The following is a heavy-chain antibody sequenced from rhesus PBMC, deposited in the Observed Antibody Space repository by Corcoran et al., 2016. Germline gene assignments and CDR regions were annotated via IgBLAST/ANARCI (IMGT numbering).Heavy chain of an antibody. Sequence: EVWLAESGGGLVQPGGSLRLSCAASGFPFSSYGMSWVRQAPGKGLEWVSFISSGSSYIFYGDSVKGRFTISRDNAKNSLSLQMNSLRAEDTAVYYCTSDLTARGSLDVWGRGVLVTVSS. V-gene: IGHV3S16*01. D-gene: IGHD2-15*01. J-gene: IGHJ5-2*02. CDR3: TSDLTARGSLDV. CDR2: ISSGSSYI. CDR1: GFPFSSYG.